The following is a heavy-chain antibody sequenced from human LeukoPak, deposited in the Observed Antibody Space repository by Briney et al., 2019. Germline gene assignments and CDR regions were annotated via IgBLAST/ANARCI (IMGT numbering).Heavy chain of an antibody. CDR3: VRGSSSFYDSSGYSYYFDN. D-gene: IGHD3-22*01. V-gene: IGHV3-30*04. J-gene: IGHJ4*02. CDR1: GYTFNSHD. CDR2: ISYDGRTK. Sequence: SCKASGYTFNSHDFTWVRQAPGQGLEWVTIISYDGRTKYYADCVKGRFIISRDNSKNTLYLQMDSLRPEDTAVYYCVRGSSSFYDSSGYSYYFDNWGQGTLVTVSS.